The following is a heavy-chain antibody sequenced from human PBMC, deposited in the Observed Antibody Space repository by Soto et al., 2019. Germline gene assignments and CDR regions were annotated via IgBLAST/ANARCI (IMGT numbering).Heavy chain of an antibody. D-gene: IGHD5-18*01. J-gene: IGHJ6*02. V-gene: IGHV5-51*01. CDR3: ARTRYRGYSYAYAQPNAYYYYGMDV. CDR1: GYSFTSYW. CDR2: ISPGDSDT. Sequence: GESLKISCKGSGYSFTSYWVAWVRQMPGKGLEWMGIISPGDSDTRYSPSFQGQVTISADKSITTAYLQWSSLKASDTAMYYCARTRYRGYSYAYAQPNAYYYYGMDVWGQGTTVTVSS.